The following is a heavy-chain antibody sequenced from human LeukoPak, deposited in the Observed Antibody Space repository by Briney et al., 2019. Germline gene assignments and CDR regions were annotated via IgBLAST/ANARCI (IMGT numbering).Heavy chain of an antibody. Sequence: PGGSLRLSCAPSGFTVDDYAMHWVRHAPGKGLEWVSLISWNGGSTYYADSVKGRFTISRDNSKNSLYLQMDSLRAEDTALYYCTKEGASGFAYFDYWGPGTLVTVSS. J-gene: IGHJ4*02. CDR1: GFTVDDYA. V-gene: IGHV3-43D*03. CDR3: TKEGASGFAYFDY. CDR2: ISWNGGST. D-gene: IGHD5-12*01.